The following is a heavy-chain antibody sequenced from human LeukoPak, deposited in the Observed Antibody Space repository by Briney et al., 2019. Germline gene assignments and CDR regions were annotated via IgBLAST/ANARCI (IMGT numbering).Heavy chain of an antibody. Sequence: SETLSLICTVSGGSISSYYWSWIRQPPGKGLEWIGYIYYSGSTNYNPSLKSRVTISVDTSKNQFSLKLSSVTAADTAVYYCARDRKDAFDIWGQGTMVTVSS. J-gene: IGHJ3*02. CDR1: GGSISSYY. CDR3: ARDRKDAFDI. V-gene: IGHV4-59*01. D-gene: IGHD3-3*01. CDR2: IYYSGST.